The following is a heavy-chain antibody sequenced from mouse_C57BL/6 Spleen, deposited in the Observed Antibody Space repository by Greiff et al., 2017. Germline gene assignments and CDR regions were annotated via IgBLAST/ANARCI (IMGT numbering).Heavy chain of an antibody. V-gene: IGHV1-80*01. J-gene: IGHJ3*01. CDR1: GYAFSSYW. D-gene: IGHD1-1*01. Sequence: VQLVESGAELVKPGASVKISCKASGYAFSSYWMNWVKQRPGKGLEWIGQIYPGDGDTNYNGKFKGKATLTADKSSSTAYMQLSSLTSEDSAVYFWARDYGSSSAWFAYWGQGTLVTVSA. CDR2: IYPGDGDT. CDR3: ARDYGSSSAWFAY.